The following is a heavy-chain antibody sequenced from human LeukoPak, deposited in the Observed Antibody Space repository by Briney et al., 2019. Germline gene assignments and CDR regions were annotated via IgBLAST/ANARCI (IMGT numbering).Heavy chain of an antibody. CDR2: IKQDGSEK. CDR1: GFTFSSYW. D-gene: IGHD3-22*01. Sequence: GGSLRLSCAASGFTFSSYWMSWVRQAPGKGLEWVANIKQDGSEKYYVDSVKGRFTISRDNAKNSLYLQMNSLRAEDTAVYYCAREPEITMIVVAPEDAFDIWGQGTMVTVSS. V-gene: IGHV3-7*01. J-gene: IGHJ3*02. CDR3: AREPEITMIVVAPEDAFDI.